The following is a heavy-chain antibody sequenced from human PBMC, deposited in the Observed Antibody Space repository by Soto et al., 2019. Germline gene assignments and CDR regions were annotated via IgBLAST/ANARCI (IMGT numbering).Heavy chain of an antibody. CDR2: IYYSGTT. J-gene: IGHJ4*02. CDR3: ARRKTAEFDY. Sequence: SETMSLTCTVSGGNISSSSYYWGWIRQPPGKGLDWIGSIYYSGTTYYNPSLTSRVTMSVDTSKNQFSLKLTSVTAADTAVYYCARRKTAEFDYWGQGTLVTVSS. CDR1: GGNISSSSYY. D-gene: IGHD6-13*01. V-gene: IGHV4-39*01.